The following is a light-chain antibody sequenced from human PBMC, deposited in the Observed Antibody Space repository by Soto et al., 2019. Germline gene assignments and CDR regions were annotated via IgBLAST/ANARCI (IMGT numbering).Light chain of an antibody. CDR1: QSVSSN. Sequence: IVMRRAPATLSLSPGERATLSFMASQSVSSNLAWYQQKPGQAPRLLIYGASSRATGIPDRFSGSGSGTDFPLTIRRLEPEDFAVYSCQQYGSSPGLTFGGGTKVDIK. CDR3: QQYGSSPGLT. CDR2: GAS. V-gene: IGKV3-20*01. J-gene: IGKJ4*01.